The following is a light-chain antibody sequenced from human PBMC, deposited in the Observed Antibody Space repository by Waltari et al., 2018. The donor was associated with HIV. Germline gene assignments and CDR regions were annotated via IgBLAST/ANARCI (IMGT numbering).Light chain of an antibody. J-gene: IGLJ2*01. CDR1: SSPIGTGYD. Sequence: QSMLTQPPSVSGAPGQRVSISCPGSSSPIGTGYDFHWYQQLPGTAPKLLNSGNNNRPSGVPDRFSASKSGTSASLTISGLQAEDEAVYFCQSYDISLSASVVFGGGTKLTVL. V-gene: IGLV1-40*01. CDR2: GNN. CDR3: QSYDISLSASVV.